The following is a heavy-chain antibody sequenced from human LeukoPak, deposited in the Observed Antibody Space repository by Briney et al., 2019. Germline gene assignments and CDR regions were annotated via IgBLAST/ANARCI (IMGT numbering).Heavy chain of an antibody. J-gene: IGHJ4*02. V-gene: IGHV4-59*01. CDR3: ARATVAGRRFDY. CDR1: GFTFSSYA. Sequence: KPGGSLRLSCAASGFTFSSYAMSWVRQAPGKGLEWIGYIYYSGSANYNPSLKSRVIISVDMSKNQFSLKLSPVTAADTAVYYCARATVAGRRFDYWGQGTLVTVSS. CDR2: IYYSGSA. D-gene: IGHD6-19*01.